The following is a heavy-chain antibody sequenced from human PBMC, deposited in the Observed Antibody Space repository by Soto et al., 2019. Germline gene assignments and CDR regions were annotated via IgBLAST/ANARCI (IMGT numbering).Heavy chain of an antibody. CDR2: ITGGSGFT. D-gene: IGHD1-26*01. CDR3: AKSGPTNYFDF. Sequence: TGGSLRLSCAASGFTFSSFAMNWVRQAPGKGLEWVSGITGGSGFTFYADSVKGRFTISRDDSENTLFLQMGSLRAEDTAKYYCAKSGPTNYFDFWGQGTLVTVSS. V-gene: IGHV3-23*01. J-gene: IGHJ4*02. CDR1: GFTFSSFA.